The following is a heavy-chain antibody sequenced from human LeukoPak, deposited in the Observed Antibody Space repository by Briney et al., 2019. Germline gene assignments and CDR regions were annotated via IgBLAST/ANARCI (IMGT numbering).Heavy chain of an antibody. CDR1: GGSISSGGYY. V-gene: IGHV4-31*03. D-gene: IGHD3-22*01. CDR2: IYYSGST. J-gene: IGHJ4*02. Sequence: PSETLSLTCTVPGGSISSGGYYWSWIRQHPGTGLEWIGYIYYSGSTYYNPSLKSRVTISVGTSKNQFSLKLSSVTAADTAVYYCARGGGQWLFQYYFDYWGQGTLVTVSS. CDR3: ARGGGQWLFQYYFDY.